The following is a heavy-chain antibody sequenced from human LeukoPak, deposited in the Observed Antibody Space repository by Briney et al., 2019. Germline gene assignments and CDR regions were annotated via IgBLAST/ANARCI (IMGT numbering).Heavy chain of an antibody. Sequence: PGGSLRLSCAASGFPFSAYSMNWVRRAPGKGLEWVSSISGSSAHVYYADSVKGRFTVSRDNAKNSLYLQMSSLRAEDTAVYYCAKAYYDSSGYSYYFDYWGQGTPVTVSS. J-gene: IGHJ4*02. V-gene: IGHV3-21*01. CDR3: AKAYYDSSGYSYYFDY. CDR2: ISGSSAHV. CDR1: GFPFSAYS. D-gene: IGHD3-22*01.